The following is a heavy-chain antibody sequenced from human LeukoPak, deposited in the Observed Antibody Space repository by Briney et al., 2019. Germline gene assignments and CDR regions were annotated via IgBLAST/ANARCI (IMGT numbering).Heavy chain of an antibody. D-gene: IGHD6-13*01. J-gene: IGHJ4*02. CDR3: ARDDSSSWFSVGFDY. V-gene: IGHV1-2*02. Sequence: ASVKVSCKASGYTFTGHYMHWVRQAPGQGLEWMGWINPNSGVTNYAQKFLGRVTMTRDTSISTAYMELSRLRSDDTAVYYCARDDSSSWFSVGFDYWGQGTLVTVSS. CDR1: GYTFTGHY. CDR2: INPNSGVT.